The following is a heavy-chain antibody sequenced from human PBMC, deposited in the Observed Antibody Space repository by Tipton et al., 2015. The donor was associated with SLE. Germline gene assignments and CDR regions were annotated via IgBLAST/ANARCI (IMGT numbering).Heavy chain of an antibody. CDR2: YIYTIGYIYSSGST. Sequence: TLSLTCTVSGGSISSHYWSWIRQPAGKGLEWIGYIYTIGYIYSSGSTNYNPSLKSRVSISLDTSKNQFSLKLSSVTAADTAVYYCARDQGEETGTPTRFDSWGQGTLVTVSS. CDR3: ARDQGEETGTPTRFDS. CDR1: GGSISSHY. V-gene: IGHV4-4*09. D-gene: IGHD1/OR15-1a*01. J-gene: IGHJ4*02.